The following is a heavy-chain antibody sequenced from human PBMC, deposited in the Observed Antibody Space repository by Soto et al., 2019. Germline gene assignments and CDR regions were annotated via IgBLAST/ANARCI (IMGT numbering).Heavy chain of an antibody. J-gene: IGHJ5*02. V-gene: IGHV4-39*01. D-gene: IGHD1-20*01. Sequence: MRSSIYYRVGLEKPPGKGLEWIGSIYYSGSTYYNPSLKSRVTISVDTSKNQFSLKLSSVTAADTAVYYCARHARYNWNANNWFDPWGQGTLVT. CDR2: IYYSGST. CDR1: MRSSIYY. CDR3: ARHARYNWNANNWFDP.